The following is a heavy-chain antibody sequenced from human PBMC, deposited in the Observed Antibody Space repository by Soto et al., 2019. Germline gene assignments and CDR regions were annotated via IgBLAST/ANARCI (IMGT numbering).Heavy chain of an antibody. D-gene: IGHD3-10*01. CDR1: GFTFSSYA. V-gene: IGHV3-23*01. J-gene: IGHJ4*02. CDR3: AKDLAVLTGIWFGGDFDD. Sequence: EVQLLESGGGLVQPGGSLRLSCAASGFTFSSYAMSWVRQAPGKGLEWVSAISGSGGSTYYADSAKGRFTISRDNSKKPLYLQLNRLRAEDTAVYYCAKDLAVLTGIWFGGDFDDWGQGPLVTV. CDR2: ISGSGGST.